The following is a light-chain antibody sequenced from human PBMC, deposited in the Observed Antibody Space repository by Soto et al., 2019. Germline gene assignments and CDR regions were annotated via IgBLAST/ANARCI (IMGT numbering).Light chain of an antibody. CDR3: CSYAGSDTLI. CDR2: DVA. Sequence: QSVLTQPRSVSGSPGQTVTISCTGSNSDVGSSNYMSWYQQHPGEAPKLVIYDVAQRPSGVPDRLSGSRSGKTASLTISGLQPDDEADYYCCSYAGSDTLIFGSGTKVTVL. J-gene: IGLJ1*01. CDR1: NSDVGSSNY. V-gene: IGLV2-11*01.